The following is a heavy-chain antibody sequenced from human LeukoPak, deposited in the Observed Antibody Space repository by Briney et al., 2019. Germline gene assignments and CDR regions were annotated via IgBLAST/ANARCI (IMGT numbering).Heavy chain of an antibody. Sequence: ASLKVSCKASGVTLSRYAISWVRQAPEQGLEWMGGIISIFGTANYAQKFQGRVTISADESTSTAYMELMSLRSEDTAVYYCARGVLFYYYYYMDVWGKGTTVTVSS. CDR1: GVTLSRYA. D-gene: IGHD2-21*01. J-gene: IGHJ6*03. CDR2: IISIFGTA. V-gene: IGHV1-69*01. CDR3: ARGVLFYYYYYMDV.